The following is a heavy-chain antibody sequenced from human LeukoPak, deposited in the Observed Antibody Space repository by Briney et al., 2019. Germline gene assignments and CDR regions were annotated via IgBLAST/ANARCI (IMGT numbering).Heavy chain of an antibody. J-gene: IGHJ4*02. D-gene: IGHD2-21*02. CDR3: ARGVVVTAELDY. CDR1: GSTVSSYY. CDR2: IYSGGST. Sequence: GGSLRLSCAASGSTVSSYYMSWVRQAPGKGLEWVSIIYSGGSTYSADSVKGRFTISRHNSKNTLDLQMNSLRAEDTAVYYCARGVVVTAELDYWGQGTLVTVSS. V-gene: IGHV3-53*04.